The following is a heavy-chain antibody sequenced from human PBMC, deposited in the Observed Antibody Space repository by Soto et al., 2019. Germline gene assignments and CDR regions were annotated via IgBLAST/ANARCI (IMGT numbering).Heavy chain of an antibody. CDR2: ISWNSGSI. CDR3: AKAAVGYSSRWYLDY. D-gene: IGHD6-19*01. CDR1: GFTFDGYA. V-gene: IGHV3-9*01. Sequence: SLPLSCVASGFTFDGYAMHWVRQAPGKGLEWVSGISWNSGSIGYADSVKGRFTISRDNAKNSLYLQMNSLRAEDTALYYCAKAAVGYSSRWYLDYWGQGTMVTVSS. J-gene: IGHJ4*02.